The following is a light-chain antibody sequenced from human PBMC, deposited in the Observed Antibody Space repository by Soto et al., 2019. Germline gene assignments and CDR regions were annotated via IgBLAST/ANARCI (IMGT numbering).Light chain of an antibody. J-gene: IGKJ4*01. CDR3: QQYHTWPIT. Sequence: EIVLTQSPATLSSFPGDRVTLSCRASQYINTRLAWYQHRPGQAPRLLIYQTSLRAAGIPARFSASGSGTDFTLTITDVQPEDFALYYCQQYHTWPITFGGGTKVEIK. CDR1: QYINTR. V-gene: IGKV3D-15*03. CDR2: QTS.